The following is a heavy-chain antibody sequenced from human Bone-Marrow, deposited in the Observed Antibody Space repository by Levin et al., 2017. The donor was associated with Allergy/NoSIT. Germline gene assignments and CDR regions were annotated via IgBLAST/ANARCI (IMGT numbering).Heavy chain of an antibody. Sequence: GGSLRLSCAASGFTFSSYSMNWVRQAPGKGLEWLSYISSGSSTIYYADSVKGRFTISRDNAQKSLYLQMNSLRAEDTAVYYCARLPIGYCSTNSCPPGWYWGQGTLVTVSS. CDR3: ARLPIGYCSTNSCPPGWY. CDR1: GFTFSSYS. J-gene: IGHJ4*02. CDR2: ISSGSSTI. V-gene: IGHV3-48*04. D-gene: IGHD2-2*01.